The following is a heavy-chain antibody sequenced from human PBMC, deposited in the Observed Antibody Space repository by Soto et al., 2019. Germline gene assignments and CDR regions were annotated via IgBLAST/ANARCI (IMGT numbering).Heavy chain of an antibody. D-gene: IGHD1-26*01. CDR2: ISYDGSNK. CDR1: GFTFSSYA. Sequence: QVQLVESGGGVVQPGRSLRLSCAASGFTFSSYAMHWVRQAPGKGLEWVAVISYDGSNKYYADSVKGRFTISRDKSKNTLYLQMNSLRAEDTAVYYCARDRVGATNLDYWGQGTLVTVSS. V-gene: IGHV3-30-3*01. CDR3: ARDRVGATNLDY. J-gene: IGHJ4*02.